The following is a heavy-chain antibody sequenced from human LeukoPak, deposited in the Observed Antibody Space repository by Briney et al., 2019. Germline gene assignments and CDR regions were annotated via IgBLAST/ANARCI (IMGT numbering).Heavy chain of an antibody. CDR1: GHTVSGDC. J-gene: IGHJ6*03. V-gene: IGHV1-2*06. Sequence: GSIYVSCKAYGHTVSGDCIPWVRQDPEQGLECMGRINPNSGGTNYAQKFQGRVTMTRDTSISTAYMELSRLRSDDTAVYYCAREGYYYYYMDVWGKGTTVTVSS. CDR2: INPNSGGT. CDR3: AREGYYYYYMDV.